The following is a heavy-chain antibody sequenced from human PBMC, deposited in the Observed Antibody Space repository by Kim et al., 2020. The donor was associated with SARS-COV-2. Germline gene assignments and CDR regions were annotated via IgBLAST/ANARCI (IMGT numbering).Heavy chain of an antibody. D-gene: IGHD5-18*01. CDR3: ARGPQGTAMVNWFDP. Sequence: SETLSLTCTVSGGSISSSSYYWGWIRQPPGKGLEWIGSIYYSGSTYYNPSLKSRVTISVDTSKNQFSLKLSSVTAADTAVYYCARGPQGTAMVNWFDPWGQGTLVTVSS. J-gene: IGHJ5*02. CDR2: IYYSGST. V-gene: IGHV4-39*01. CDR1: GGSISSSSYY.